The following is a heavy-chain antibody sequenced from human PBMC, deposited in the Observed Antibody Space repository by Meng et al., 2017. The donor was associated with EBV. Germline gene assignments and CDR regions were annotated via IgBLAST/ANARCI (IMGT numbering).Heavy chain of an antibody. J-gene: IGHJ4*02. CDR1: GFSLSTRGVG. CDR2: IYWDDDK. CDR3: AHIIAARPFDY. V-gene: IGHV2-5*02. D-gene: IGHD6-6*01. Sequence: HTPLKGFGPSLVKPTQTLTLTCTFVGFSLSTRGVGVGWIRQPPGKALEWLTLIYWDDDKRYSPSLKSRLTITKDTSKNQVVLTMTNMDPVDAATYYCAHIIAARPFDYWGQGTLVTVSS.